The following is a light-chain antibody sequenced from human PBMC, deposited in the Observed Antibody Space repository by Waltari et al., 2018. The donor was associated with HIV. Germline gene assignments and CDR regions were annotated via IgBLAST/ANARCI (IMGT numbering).Light chain of an antibody. CDR2: GAS. CDR3: LQGYSSILT. J-gene: IGKJ3*01. V-gene: IGKV1-39*01. CDR1: ENINTF. Sequence: DIQVTQSPSSLSASVGDRVTIICRTNENINTFLNWFQQKPGKIPRLLIYGASRLESGVPSRFSGTGSGTDFSLTISGLQPEDFATYYCLQGYSSILTFGPGTKVEVK.